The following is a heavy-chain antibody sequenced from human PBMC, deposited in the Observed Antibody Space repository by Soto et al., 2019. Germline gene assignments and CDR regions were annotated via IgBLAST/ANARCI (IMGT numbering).Heavy chain of an antibody. J-gene: IGHJ6*03. CDR3: AKIKGTPGIAAAGTYAESYYYYYYMDV. CDR2: ISYDGSNK. D-gene: IGHD6-13*01. CDR1: GFTFSSYG. Sequence: VGSLRLSCAASGFTFSSYGMHWVRQAPGKGLEWVAVISYDGSNKYYADSVKGRFTISRDNSKNTLYLQMNSLRAEDTAVYYCAKIKGTPGIAAAGTYAESYYYYYYMDVWGKGTTVTVSS. V-gene: IGHV3-30*18.